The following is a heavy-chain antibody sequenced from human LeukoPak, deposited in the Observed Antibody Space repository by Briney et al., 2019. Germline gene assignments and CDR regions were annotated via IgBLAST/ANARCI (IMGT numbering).Heavy chain of an antibody. D-gene: IGHD6-6*01. CDR3: ARDCSSARDY. Sequence: GGSLRLSCAASGFTFSSYSMNWVRQAPGKGLEWVSSISSSSSYIYYADSVKGRFTIFRDNAKNSLYLQMNSLRAEDTAVYYCARDCSSARDYWGQGTLVTVSS. V-gene: IGHV3-21*01. J-gene: IGHJ4*02. CDR1: GFTFSSYS. CDR2: ISSSSSYI.